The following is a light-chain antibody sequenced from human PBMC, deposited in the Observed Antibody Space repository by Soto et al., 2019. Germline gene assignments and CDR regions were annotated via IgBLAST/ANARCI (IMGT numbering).Light chain of an antibody. J-gene: IGKJ5*01. V-gene: IGKV1-12*01. CDR1: QDICSW. Sequence: DIQMTQSPSSVSASVGDRVTITCRASQDICSWLAWYQQKPGKAPDLLIYGASSLQSGVPSRFYGSGSGTDFTLTIRSLQPEDFATYYCQQCGSFPSTFGQGTRLEIK. CDR3: QQCGSFPST. CDR2: GAS.